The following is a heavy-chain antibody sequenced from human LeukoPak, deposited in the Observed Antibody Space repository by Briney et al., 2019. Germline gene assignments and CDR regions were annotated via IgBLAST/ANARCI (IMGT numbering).Heavy chain of an antibody. V-gene: IGHV4-34*01. J-gene: IGHJ3*02. CDR1: GASFRGNY. Sequence: SEIRSPTCAVYGASFRGNYSTWIRKPPGKGLEWIGAINHSGSTNYNPSLKSRVTISVDTSKNQFSLKLSSVTAADTAVYYCARSAYYDFWSGLGAFDIWGQGTMVTVSS. CDR3: ARSAYYDFWSGLGAFDI. D-gene: IGHD3-3*01. CDR2: INHSGST.